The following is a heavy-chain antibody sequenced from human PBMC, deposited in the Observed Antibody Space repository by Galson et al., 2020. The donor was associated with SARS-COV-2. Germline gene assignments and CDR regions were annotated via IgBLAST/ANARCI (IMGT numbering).Heavy chain of an antibody. V-gene: IGHV1-24*01. CDR2: FDPPDGET. J-gene: IGHJ6*02. CDR3: ATSPAVAGTSRWVGYYYYGMDV. Sequence: ASVKVSCKVSGYNLTELSMHWVRQAPGKGLEWMGGFDPPDGETTYAQKFQDRVTITEDTSTDTAYMELSSLRTEDTAVYYCATSPAVAGTSRWVGYYYYGMDVWGQGTTVTVSS. CDR1: GYNLTELS. D-gene: IGHD6-19*01.